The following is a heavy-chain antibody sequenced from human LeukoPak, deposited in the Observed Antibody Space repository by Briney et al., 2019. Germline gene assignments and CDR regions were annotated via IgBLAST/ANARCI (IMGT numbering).Heavy chain of an antibody. CDR2: ISCDGSKK. Sequence: TGGSLRLSCAASGFTFNSYAMHWVRQAPGKGLEWVSGISCDGSKKYYADSVKGRFTISRDNSKNTLYLQMNSLRAEDTAVYYCAKDPVRWGGVIATRDFDYWGQGTLVTVSS. CDR1: GFTFNSYA. CDR3: AKDPVRWGGVIATRDFDY. J-gene: IGHJ4*02. D-gene: IGHD3-16*01. V-gene: IGHV3-30*18.